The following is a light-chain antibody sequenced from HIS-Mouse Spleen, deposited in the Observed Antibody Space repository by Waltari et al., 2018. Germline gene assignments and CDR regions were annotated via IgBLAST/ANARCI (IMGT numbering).Light chain of an antibody. CDR2: EDS. CDR3: YSTDSSGNHWV. CDR1: ALPNKY. V-gene: IGLV3-10*01. J-gene: IGLJ3*02. Sequence: SYELTQPPSVSVSPGQTARITCPGDALPNKYAYWSQQKSGQAPVLVIYEDSKRPSGIPERFSGSSSGTMATLTISGAQVEDEADYYCYSTDSSGNHWVFGGGTKLTVL.